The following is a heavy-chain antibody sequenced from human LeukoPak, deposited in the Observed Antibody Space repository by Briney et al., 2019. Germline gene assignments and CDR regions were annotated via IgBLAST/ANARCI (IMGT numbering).Heavy chain of an antibody. CDR1: GFTFSSYG. Sequence: GGSLRLSCAASGFTFSSYGMHWVRQAPGKGLEWVAVIYYDGSNQYYADSVKGRFTVSRDNAKNTLYLQMDSLRAEGTAVYYCATDRNSGKYYDYWGQGTLVTVSS. V-gene: IGHV3-33*08. CDR3: ATDRNSGKYYDY. J-gene: IGHJ4*02. D-gene: IGHD1-26*01. CDR2: IYYDGSNQ.